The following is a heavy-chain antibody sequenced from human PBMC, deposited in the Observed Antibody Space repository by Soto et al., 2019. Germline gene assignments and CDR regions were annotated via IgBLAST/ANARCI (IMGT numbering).Heavy chain of an antibody. CDR1: VCTFSNYA. CDR2: ISGDSGST. J-gene: IGHJ4*02. CDR3: ASTSGLKATGPEY. V-gene: IGHV3-23*01. D-gene: IGHD3-9*01. Sequence: QPAGSLCLSCASSVCTFSNYAMSWVRHAPGKGLEWVSAISGDSGSTYYADSVKGRFTISRDNSKNSLYLQMNSLRADDTAVYYCASTSGLKATGPEYLGQRTLVIVSS.